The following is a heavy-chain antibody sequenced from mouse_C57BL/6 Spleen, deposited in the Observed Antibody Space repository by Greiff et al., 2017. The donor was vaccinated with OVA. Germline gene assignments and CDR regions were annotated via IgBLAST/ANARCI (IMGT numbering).Heavy chain of an antibody. J-gene: IGHJ2*01. CDR3: ARWDDPFYYFDY. V-gene: IGHV1-64*01. CDR2: IHPNSGNT. Sequence: VQLQQPGAELVKPGASVKLSCKASGYTFTSYWMHWVKQRPGQGLEWIGMIHPNSGNTNYNEKFKSKATLTVDKSSSTAYMQLSSLTSEDSAVYYCARWDDPFYYFDYWGQGTTLTVSS. CDR1: GYTFTSYW. D-gene: IGHD2-3*01.